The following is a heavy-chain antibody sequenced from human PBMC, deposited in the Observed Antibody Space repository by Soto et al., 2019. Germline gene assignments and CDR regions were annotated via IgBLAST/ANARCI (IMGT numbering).Heavy chain of an antibody. CDR1: GYNFGSYA. V-gene: IGHV3-23*01. D-gene: IGHD1-7*01. CDR3: TKDPRLELRGVDS. J-gene: IGHJ4*02. CDR2: IGGGGIGS. Sequence: DVLLLESGGGLVQPGGSLSLSSVASGYNFGSYAMMWVRQAPENELEWISTIGGGGIGSYYADSVKGRFTISRDNSKNTLYLQMNSLRAEDTGVYYCTKDPRLELRGVDSWGQGTQVTVSS.